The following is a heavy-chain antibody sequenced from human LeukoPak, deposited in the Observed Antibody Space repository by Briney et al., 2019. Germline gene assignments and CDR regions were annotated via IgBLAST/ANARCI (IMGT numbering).Heavy chain of an antibody. V-gene: IGHV1-69*04. Sequence: GASVKVSCKASGGTFSSYAISWVRQAPGQGLEWMGRIIPILGIANYAQKFQGRVTITADKSTSTAYMELSSLRSEDTAVYYCARGHDYDFWSGYYTSYYWGQGTLVTVSS. J-gene: IGHJ4*02. CDR2: IIPILGIA. D-gene: IGHD3-3*01. CDR1: GGTFSSYA. CDR3: ARGHDYDFWSGYYTSYY.